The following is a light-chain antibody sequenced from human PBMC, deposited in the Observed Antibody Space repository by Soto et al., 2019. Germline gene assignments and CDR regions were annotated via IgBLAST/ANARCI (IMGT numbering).Light chain of an antibody. J-gene: IGKJ5*01. V-gene: IGKV3D-20*01. Sequence: DIVLTQSPATLSLSPGERATLSCGASQSVSSSRLAWYQQKPALAPRLLIYDGFLRATGIPDRFSGSGSGTDFTLTISRLEPEDFAVYYCQQHGTSPITFGQGTRLEI. CDR3: QQHGTSPIT. CDR2: DGF. CDR1: QSVSSSR.